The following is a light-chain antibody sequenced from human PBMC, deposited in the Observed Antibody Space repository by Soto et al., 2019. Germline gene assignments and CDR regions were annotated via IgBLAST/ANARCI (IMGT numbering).Light chain of an antibody. CDR1: QRVSSN. CDR2: GAS. Sequence: EIVMAQSPATLSVSPGERATLSCRASQRVSSNFAWYQQKPGQAPRLLIYGASTRATGSPARFSGGGSGTAFTLTISSLPSEDFAVYYCQQYNNWPFTVGPETKVDI. CDR3: QQYNNWPFT. V-gene: IGKV3-15*01. J-gene: IGKJ3*01.